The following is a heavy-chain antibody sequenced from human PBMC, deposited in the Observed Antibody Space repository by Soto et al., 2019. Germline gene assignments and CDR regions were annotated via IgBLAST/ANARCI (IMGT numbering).Heavy chain of an antibody. J-gene: IGHJ6*02. CDR2: INPSGGST. V-gene: IGHV1-46*01. CDR3: ARRVSSSSGGGHYYNYNGVDV. Sequence: AVKVSCKASGYSFTSYHMDWLRLATGQGREWMGIINPSGGSTSYAEKCQGRITMTRDTSTSTVYMELSSLKPEDTAVYYGARRVSSSSGGGHYYNYNGVDVWGQGTMVTVSS. D-gene: IGHD6-13*01. CDR1: GYSFTSYH.